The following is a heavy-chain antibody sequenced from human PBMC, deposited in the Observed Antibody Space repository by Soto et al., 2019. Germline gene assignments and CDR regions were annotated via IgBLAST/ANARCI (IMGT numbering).Heavy chain of an antibody. D-gene: IGHD3-22*01. CDR2: IYWDDDK. CDR1: GFSLTTRGVG. J-gene: IGHJ5*02. V-gene: IGHV2-5*02. CDR3: APIPNYYHYDWFDP. Sequence: QITLKESGPTLVKPTQTLTLTCTFSGFSLTTRGVGVGWIRKPPGKALECLALIYWDDDKRYSPSLQSRLSITKDNTKNQVLQTMTNVDPVDTATEYCAPIPNYYHYDWFDPWGQGTLVSVSS.